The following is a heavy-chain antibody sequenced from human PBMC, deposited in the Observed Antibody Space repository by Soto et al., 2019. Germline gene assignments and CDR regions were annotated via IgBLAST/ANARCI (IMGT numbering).Heavy chain of an antibody. Sequence: LQISCRGSGYTFSNYWIAWVRQMPGKGLEWMGIIYPGVSDTRYSPSFQGQVTMSADKYINTAYLEWSSLKAWDPGIYYCARQTAKYYYDRSAYYEDWGQGTLVTVSS. CDR2: IYPGVSDT. CDR1: GYTFSNYW. D-gene: IGHD3-22*01. CDR3: ARQTAKYYYDRSAYYED. J-gene: IGHJ4*02. V-gene: IGHV5-51*01.